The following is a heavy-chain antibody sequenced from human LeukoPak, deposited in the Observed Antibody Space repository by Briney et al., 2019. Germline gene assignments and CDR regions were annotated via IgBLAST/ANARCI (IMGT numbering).Heavy chain of an antibody. Sequence: KPGGSLRLSCAASGFTFNNAWMSWVRQAPGKGLEWVGRIKSKSVGGTTDHAEPVKGRFTISRDDSKNTLYLEMNSLKTEDTAVYYCTTAPAGTFDYWGQGTLVTVSS. V-gene: IGHV3-15*01. D-gene: IGHD1-26*01. CDR2: IKSKSVGGTT. CDR1: GFTFNNAW. J-gene: IGHJ4*02. CDR3: TTAPAGTFDY.